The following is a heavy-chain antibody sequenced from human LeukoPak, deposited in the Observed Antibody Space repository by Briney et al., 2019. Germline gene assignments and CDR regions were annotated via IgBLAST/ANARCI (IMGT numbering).Heavy chain of an antibody. Sequence: SGGSLRLSCAASGFTFSSYAMSWVRQAPGKGLEWVSAISGSGGSTYYADSVKGRFTISRDNSKNTLYLQMNSLTAEDTAVYYCAKLVAAIGGYYFDYWGQGTLVTVSS. D-gene: IGHD5-12*01. CDR2: ISGSGGST. J-gene: IGHJ4*02. CDR3: AKLVAAIGGYYFDY. V-gene: IGHV3-23*01. CDR1: GFTFSSYA.